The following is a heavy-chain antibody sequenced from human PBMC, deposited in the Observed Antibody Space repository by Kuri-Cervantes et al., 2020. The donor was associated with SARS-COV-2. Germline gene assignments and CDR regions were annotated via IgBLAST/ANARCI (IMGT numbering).Heavy chain of an antibody. CDR2: ITHSGST. J-gene: IGHJ6*03. D-gene: IGHD1-20*01. V-gene: IGHV4-34*01. CDR1: GGSFSGYH. Sequence: GSLRLSCAVYGGSFSGYHWSWIRQPPGKGLEWIGEITHSGSTNYNPSLKSRVTISVDTSKNQFSLGLSSVTAADTAVYYCASSHITTYYYYYMKVWGKGTTVTVSS. CDR3: ASSHITTYYYYYMKV.